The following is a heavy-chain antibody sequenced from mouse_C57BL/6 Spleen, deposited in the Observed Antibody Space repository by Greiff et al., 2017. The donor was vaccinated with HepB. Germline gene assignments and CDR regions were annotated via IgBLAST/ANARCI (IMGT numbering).Heavy chain of an antibody. CDR1: GFTFSSYG. D-gene: IGHD3-2*02. CDR3: ARHVAQAAWFAY. Sequence: EVQVVESGGDLVKPGGSLKLSCAASGFTFSSYGMSWVRQTPDKRLEWVATISSGGSYTYYPDSVKGRFTISRDNAKNTLYLQMSSLKSEDTAMYYCARHVAQAAWFAYWGQGTLVTVSA. J-gene: IGHJ3*01. CDR2: ISSGGSYT. V-gene: IGHV5-6*01.